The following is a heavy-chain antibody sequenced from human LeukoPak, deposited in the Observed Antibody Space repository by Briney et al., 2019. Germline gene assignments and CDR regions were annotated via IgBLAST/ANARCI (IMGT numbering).Heavy chain of an antibody. V-gene: IGHV1-8*01. Sequence: GASVKVSCKASGYTFTSYDINWVRQATGQGLEWMGWMNPSSGNTGYAQKFQGRVTMTRNTSISTAYMELSSLRSEDTAVYYCGLAAAGDAFDIWGQGTMVTVSS. J-gene: IGHJ3*02. CDR1: GYTFTSYD. CDR2: MNPSSGNT. D-gene: IGHD6-13*01. CDR3: GLAAAGDAFDI.